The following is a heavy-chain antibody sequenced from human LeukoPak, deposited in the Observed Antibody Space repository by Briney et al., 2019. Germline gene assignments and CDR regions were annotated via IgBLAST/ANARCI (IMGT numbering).Heavy chain of an antibody. J-gene: IGHJ4*02. CDR2: ISAGGGST. D-gene: IGHD1-26*01. CDR1: GFTFNNYA. Sequence: GGSLRLSCAASGFTFNNYAMSWVRQAPGKGLEWVSGISAGGGSTYYAESAKGRFTISRDNSKNTLHLQMNSLRVEDTAVYYCAKDVGKWESLHFFDYWGQGTLVTVSS. V-gene: IGHV3-23*01. CDR3: AKDVGKWESLHFFDY.